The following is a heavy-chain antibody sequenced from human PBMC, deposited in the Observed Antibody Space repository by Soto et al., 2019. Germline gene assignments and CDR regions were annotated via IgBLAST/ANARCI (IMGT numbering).Heavy chain of an antibody. CDR2: IKTDGSYT. Sequence: PGGSLRLSCAASGFNFSNHWMHWVRQAPGKGLVWVSRIKTDGSYTNYADSVKGRFTISRDNSRNTLDLQMKNLRTEDTGVYFCARDIYSYGSVGTPDIWGQGTMVTVSS. J-gene: IGHJ3*02. V-gene: IGHV3-74*01. CDR1: GFNFSNHW. CDR3: ARDIYSYGSVGTPDI. D-gene: IGHD5-18*01.